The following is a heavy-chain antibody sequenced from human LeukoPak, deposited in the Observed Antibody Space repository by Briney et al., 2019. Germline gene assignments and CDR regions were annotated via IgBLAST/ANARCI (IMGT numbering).Heavy chain of an antibody. Sequence: GGSLRLSCAASGFTFSIYAMSWVRQAPGKGLEWVSAISGSGGTAYYADSVKGRFTISRDNSKNTLYLQMNSLRAEDTAVYYCAKHLWRDLLWFGEGYYFGYWGQGTLVTVSS. V-gene: IGHV3-23*01. CDR2: ISGSGGTA. CDR3: AKHLWRDLLWFGEGYYFGY. D-gene: IGHD3-10*01. J-gene: IGHJ4*02. CDR1: GFTFSIYA.